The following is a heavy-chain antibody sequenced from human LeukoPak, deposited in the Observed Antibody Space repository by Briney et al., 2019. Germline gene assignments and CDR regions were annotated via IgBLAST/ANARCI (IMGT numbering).Heavy chain of an antibody. Sequence: GRSLRLSCAASGFTFSTYFMHWVRQAPGKGLEWVAVISYDGSNKYYADSVKGRFTISRDNSKNTLYLQMNSLRAEDTAVYYCAKDSMEGYCSSTSCSYFDYWGQGTLVTVSS. CDR3: AKDSMEGYCSSTSCSYFDY. CDR2: ISYDGSNK. V-gene: IGHV3-30*18. CDR1: GFTFSTYF. D-gene: IGHD2-2*01. J-gene: IGHJ4*02.